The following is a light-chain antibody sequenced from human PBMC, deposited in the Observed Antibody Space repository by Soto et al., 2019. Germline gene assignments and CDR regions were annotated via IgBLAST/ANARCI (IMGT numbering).Light chain of an antibody. CDR2: EVN. CDR3: SSYPSSSTLV. V-gene: IGLV2-14*01. J-gene: IGLJ1*01. CDR1: SSDVGAYNY. Sequence: QSVLTQPASVSGSPGQSITVSCTGTSSDVGAYNYVSWYQQHPGKAPKLLIYEVNIRPSGVSYRFSGSKSGNTASLTISGLQAEDEADYYCSSYPSSSTLVFGTGTKVTVL.